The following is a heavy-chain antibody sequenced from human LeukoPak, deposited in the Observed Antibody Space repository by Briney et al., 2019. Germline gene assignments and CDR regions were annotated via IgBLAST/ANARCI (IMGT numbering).Heavy chain of an antibody. D-gene: IGHD3-10*01. J-gene: IGHJ4*02. Sequence: GGSLRLSCAASGFTVSSNYMSCVRQAPGKGLEWVSVIYSGGSTYYADSVKGRFTISRDNSKNTLYLQMNSLRAEDTAVYYCARDRITMVRGVIRYYFDYWGQGTLVTVSS. CDR1: GFTVSSNY. CDR2: IYSGGST. CDR3: ARDRITMVRGVIRYYFDY. V-gene: IGHV3-66*01.